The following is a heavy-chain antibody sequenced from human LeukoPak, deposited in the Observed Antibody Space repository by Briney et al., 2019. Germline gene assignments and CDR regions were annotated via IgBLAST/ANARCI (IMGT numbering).Heavy chain of an antibody. CDR2: ISSSSSTI. J-gene: IGHJ6*02. V-gene: IGHV3-48*02. Sequence: PGGSLRLSCAASGFTFSSYSMNWVRQAPGKGLEWVSYISSSSSTIYYADSVKGRFTISRDNAKNSLYLQMNSLRDEDTAVYYCARDYTRRTDIAVVVAARYYYYGMDVWGQGATVTVSS. CDR3: ARDYTRRTDIAVVVAARYYYYGMDV. D-gene: IGHD2-15*01. CDR1: GFTFSSYS.